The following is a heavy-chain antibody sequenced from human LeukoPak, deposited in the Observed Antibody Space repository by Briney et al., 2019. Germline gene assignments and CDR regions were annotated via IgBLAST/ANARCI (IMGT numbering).Heavy chain of an antibody. CDR1: GFALSSYY. CDR2: ITTSTTTI. CDR3: ARQGPAGHLDH. D-gene: IGHD6-13*01. V-gene: IGHV3-48*02. J-gene: IGHJ4*02. Sequence: GESLRLSCAASGFALSSYYMNWVRQTPGKGLEWVSLITTSTTTIEYADSVKGRFTISRDNARNSLYLEMNSLRDEDTVVYYCARQGPAGHLDHWGQGTLVTVSS.